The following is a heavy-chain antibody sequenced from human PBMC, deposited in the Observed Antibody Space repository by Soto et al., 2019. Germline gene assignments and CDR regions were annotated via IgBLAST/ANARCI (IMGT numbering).Heavy chain of an antibody. Sequence: SETLSLTCTVSGASISSGRSYWSWIRQHPGKGLEWIGYMFYSGSTYYHPSLKSRVTISEDTSKSQFSLKVNSMTAADTAVYYCARYRREAAAGYTLDYWGQGILVTVSS. D-gene: IGHD6-13*01. CDR2: MFYSGST. CDR3: ARYRREAAAGYTLDY. CDR1: GASISSGRSY. J-gene: IGHJ4*02. V-gene: IGHV4-31*03.